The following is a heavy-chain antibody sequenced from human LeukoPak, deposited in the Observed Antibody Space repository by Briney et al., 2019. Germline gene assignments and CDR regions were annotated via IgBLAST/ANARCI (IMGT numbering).Heavy chain of an antibody. CDR2: IFYTGST. V-gene: IGHV4-31*03. CDR1: GGSISSGGYY. J-gene: IGHJ4*02. D-gene: IGHD2-2*01. CDR3: ARDSRGPGTAAMFYY. Sequence: PSETLSLTCTVSGGSISSGGYYWSWIRRHSGKGLEWIGYIFYTGSTSYNPSLKSRTSISIDTSENQFSLKLTSVTAADTAMYYCARDSRGPGTAAMFYYWGQGTLVIVSS.